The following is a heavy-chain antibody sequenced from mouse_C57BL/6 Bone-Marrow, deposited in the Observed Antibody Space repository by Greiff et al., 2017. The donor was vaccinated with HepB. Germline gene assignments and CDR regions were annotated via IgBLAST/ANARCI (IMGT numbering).Heavy chain of an antibody. Sequence: VQLQQSGAELVRSGASVKLSCTASGFNIKDDYMHWVKQRPEQGLEWIGWIDPENGDTEYASKFQGKATITADTSSNTAYLQLSSLTSEDTAVYYCTTDYDGYFLYYYAMDYWGQGTSVTVSS. J-gene: IGHJ4*01. V-gene: IGHV14-4*01. CDR3: TTDYDGYFLYYYAMDY. CDR1: GFNIKDDY. D-gene: IGHD2-3*01. CDR2: IDPENGDT.